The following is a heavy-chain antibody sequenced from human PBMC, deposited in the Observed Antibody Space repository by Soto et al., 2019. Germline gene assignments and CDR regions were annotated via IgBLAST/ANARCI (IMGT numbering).Heavy chain of an antibody. CDR1: GFTFSSYA. J-gene: IGHJ4*02. D-gene: IGHD2-2*01. Sequence: EVQLLESGGGLVQPGGSLRLSCAASGFTFSSYAMSWVRQAPGKGLEWVSAISGSGGSTYYADSVKGRFTIASDNSKNTLYLQMNSLRAEDTSVYYCAKAVPSMQGPFDYWGQGTLVTVSS. CDR3: AKAVPSMQGPFDY. CDR2: ISGSGGST. V-gene: IGHV3-23*01.